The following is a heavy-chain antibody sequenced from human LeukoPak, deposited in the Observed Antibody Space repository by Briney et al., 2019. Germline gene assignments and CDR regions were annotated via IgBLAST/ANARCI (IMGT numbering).Heavy chain of an antibody. V-gene: IGHV4-59*01. J-gene: IGHJ4*02. CDR1: GGSISSYY. D-gene: IGHD1-26*01. CDR2: IYYSGST. Sequence: SETLSLTCTVSGGSISSYYWSWIRQPPGKGLERIGYIYYSGSTNYNPSLKSRVTISVDTSKNQFSLKLSSVTAADTAVYYCARIVGATFPLYYFDYWGQGTLVTVSS. CDR3: ARIVGATFPLYYFDY.